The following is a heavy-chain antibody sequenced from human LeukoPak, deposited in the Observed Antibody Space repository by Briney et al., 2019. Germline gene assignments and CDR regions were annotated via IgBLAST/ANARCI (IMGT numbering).Heavy chain of an antibody. D-gene: IGHD3-16*01. J-gene: IGHJ3*02. Sequence: GTLRLSCAASGFTFNSYWMSWVRQAPGKGLEWVANIKQDGSEKEYVDSVKGRFTISRDNAKNSLYVQMNSLRVEDTAVYYCAREGVGGFDIWGQGTMVTVSS. V-gene: IGHV3-7*01. CDR2: IKQDGSEK. CDR1: GFTFNSYW. CDR3: AREGVGGFDI.